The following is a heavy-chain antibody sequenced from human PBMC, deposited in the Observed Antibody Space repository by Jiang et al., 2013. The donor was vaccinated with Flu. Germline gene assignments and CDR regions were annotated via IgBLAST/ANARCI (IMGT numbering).Heavy chain of an antibody. CDR1: GGSISSSSHY. J-gene: IGHJ1*01. CDR2: IFYSGRT. CDR3: ARLGEQLEPGYFQH. V-gene: IGHV4-39*01. D-gene: IGHD6-13*01. Sequence: GSGLVKPSETLSLTCSVSGGSISSSSHYWGWIRQPPGKGLEWIGSIFYSGRTYYNPSLESRLTISVDTSKNQFSLKLTSVTAADTAMYYCARLGEQLEPGYFQHWGQGTLVTVSS.